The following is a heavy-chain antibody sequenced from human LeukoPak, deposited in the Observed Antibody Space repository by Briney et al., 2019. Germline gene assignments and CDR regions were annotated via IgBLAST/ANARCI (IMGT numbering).Heavy chain of an antibody. J-gene: IGHJ4*02. V-gene: IGHV4-34*01. CDR2: INHSGST. Sequence: SETLSLTCAVYGESFSGYYWSWIRQPPGKGLEWIGEINHSGSTNYSPSLKSRVAISVDTSKNQFSLKLNSVTAADTAVYYCARGIVLMVYATFDYWGQGTLVTVSS. CDR1: GESFSGYY. CDR3: ARGIVLMVYATFDY. D-gene: IGHD2-8*01.